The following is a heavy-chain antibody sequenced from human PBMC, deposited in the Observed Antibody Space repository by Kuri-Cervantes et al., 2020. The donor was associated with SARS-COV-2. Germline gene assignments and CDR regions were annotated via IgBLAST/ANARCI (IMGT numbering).Heavy chain of an antibody. CDR3: ARLYDFWSGSQAGWFDP. CDR1: GGSISSSSYY. J-gene: IGHJ5*02. D-gene: IGHD3-3*01. CDR2: IYYSGST. Sequence: GSLRLSCTVSGGSISSSSYYWGWIRQPPGKGLEWIGSIYYSGSTYYNPSLKSRVTISVDTSKNQFSLKLSSVTAADTAVYYCARLYDFWSGSQAGWFDPWGQGTLVTVSS. V-gene: IGHV4-39*07.